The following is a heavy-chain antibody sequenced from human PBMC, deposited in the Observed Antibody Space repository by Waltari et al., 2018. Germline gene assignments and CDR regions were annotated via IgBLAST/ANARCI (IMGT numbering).Heavy chain of an antibody. J-gene: IGHJ4*02. CDR3: VIDVHSEHWPFDS. Sequence: QVHLVESGGGVVQPGRSLRLSCAASGFTFNTFGMHWVRQAPGEGLQWVAGITHDGTAKYYSYSVKGRFIISRDYSNNDFNLHMSDLRAEAMAVSSCVIDVHSEHWPFDSWGQGTLVTVS. CDR2: ITHDGTAK. D-gene: IGHD3-3*02. CDR1: GFTFNTFG. V-gene: IGHV3-30*03.